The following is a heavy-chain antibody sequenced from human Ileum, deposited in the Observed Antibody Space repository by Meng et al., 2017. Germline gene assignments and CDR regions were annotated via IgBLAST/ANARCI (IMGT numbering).Heavy chain of an antibody. J-gene: IGHJ5*02. Sequence: GESLKISCAASGFTFSSYWMHWVRQVPGKGLVWVSRIDNDGTSAIYADSVKGRFTTSRDNAKNVLYLQMNSLSADDTAVYYCARGRPHNWFDPWGQGTLVTVSS. V-gene: IGHV3-74*01. CDR2: IDNDGTSA. CDR1: GFTFSSYW. CDR3: ARGRPHNWFDP.